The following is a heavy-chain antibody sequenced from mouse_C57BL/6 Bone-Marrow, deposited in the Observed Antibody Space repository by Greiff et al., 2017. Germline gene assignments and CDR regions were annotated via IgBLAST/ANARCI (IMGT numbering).Heavy chain of an antibody. V-gene: IGHV1-69*01. D-gene: IGHD1-1*01. CDR1: GYTFTSYW. J-gene: IGHJ1*03. CDR2: IDPSDSYT. CDR3: ARDWGGGSSWGDWYFDV. Sequence: QVQLQQPGAELVMPGASVKLSCKASGYTFTSYWMHWVKQRPGQGLEWIGEIDPSDSYTNYNQKFKGKSTFTVDKYSRTAYMQLSRLTSEDCAVYYCARDWGGGSSWGDWYFDVWGTGTTVTVSS.